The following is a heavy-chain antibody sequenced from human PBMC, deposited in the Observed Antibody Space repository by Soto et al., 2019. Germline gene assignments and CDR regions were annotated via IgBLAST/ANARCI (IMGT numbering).Heavy chain of an antibody. CDR1: GYTFTSYG. CDR3: GRVFYGDYGREPYFDY. J-gene: IGHJ4*02. Sequence: ASVKVSCKASGYTFTSYGISWVRQAPGRGLEWMGWISAYNGNTNYAQKLQGRVTMTTDTTTSTAYMELRSLRSDDTAVYYCGRVFYGDYGREPYFDYWGQGTLVTVSS. D-gene: IGHD4-17*01. CDR2: ISAYNGNT. V-gene: IGHV1-18*01.